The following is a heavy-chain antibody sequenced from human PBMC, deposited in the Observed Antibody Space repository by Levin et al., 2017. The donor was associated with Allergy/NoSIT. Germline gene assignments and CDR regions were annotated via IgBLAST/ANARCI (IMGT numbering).Heavy chain of an antibody. J-gene: IGHJ3*02. D-gene: IGHD6-19*01. CDR3: ARHYSEDTGYSSGWYSDAFDI. V-gene: IGHV5-51*01. CDR1: GYSFTSYW. Sequence: PGGSLRLSCKGSGYSFTSYWIGWVRQMPGKGLEWMGIIYPGDSDTRYSPSFQGQVTISADKSISTAYLQWSSLKASDTAMYYCARHYSEDTGYSSGWYSDAFDIWGQGTMVTVSS. CDR2: IYPGDSDT.